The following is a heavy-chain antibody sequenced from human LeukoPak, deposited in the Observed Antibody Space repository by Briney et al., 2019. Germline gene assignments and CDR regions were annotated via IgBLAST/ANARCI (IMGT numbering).Heavy chain of an antibody. V-gene: IGHV3-23*01. CDR3: ARDRIAAAGTDYDY. J-gene: IGHJ4*02. CDR1: GFTFSSYA. CDR2: ISGSGGST. D-gene: IGHD6-13*01. Sequence: GGSLRLSCAASGFTFSSYAMSWVRQAPGKGLEWASAISGSGGSTYYADSVKGRFTISRDNSKNTLYLQMNSLRAEDTAVYYCARDRIAAAGTDYDYWGQGALVTVSS.